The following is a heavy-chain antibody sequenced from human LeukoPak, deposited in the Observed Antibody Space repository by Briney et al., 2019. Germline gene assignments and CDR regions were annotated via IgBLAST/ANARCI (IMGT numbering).Heavy chain of an antibody. D-gene: IGHD3-22*01. CDR2: IYYSGST. Sequence: SSETLSLTCTVSGGSISSSSYYWGWIRQPPGKGLEWIGSIYYSGSTYYNPSLKSRVTISVDTSKNQFSLKLSSVTAADTAVYYCARRGTYYYDSRAFDYWGQGTLVTVSS. V-gene: IGHV4-39*07. CDR1: GGSISSSSYY. CDR3: ARRGTYYYDSRAFDY. J-gene: IGHJ4*02.